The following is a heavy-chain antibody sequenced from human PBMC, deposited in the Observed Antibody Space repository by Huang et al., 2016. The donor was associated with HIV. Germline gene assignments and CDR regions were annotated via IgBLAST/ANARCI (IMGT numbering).Heavy chain of an antibody. Sequence: EVQMLESGGGLVQPGGSLRLSCAASGFTFSRFAMSWVRQALGKGMECVLSITGRGSSSYYADSVKGRFTISRDNSKNTLYLQMNSLRAEDTAIYYCAKADSGAAAGSLVDYWGQGTLVTVSS. CDR1: GFTFSRFA. CDR3: AKADSGAAAGSLVDY. V-gene: IGHV3-23*01. CDR2: ITGRGSSS. D-gene: IGHD6-13*01. J-gene: IGHJ4*02.